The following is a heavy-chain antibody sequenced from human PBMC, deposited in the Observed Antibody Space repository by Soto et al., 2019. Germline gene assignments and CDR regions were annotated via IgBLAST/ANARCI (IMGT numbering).Heavy chain of an antibody. J-gene: IGHJ6*02. V-gene: IGHV4-31*03. D-gene: IGHD5-12*01. CDR1: VGSISSGGYY. Sequence: PSETLSLTCTVSVGSISSGGYYWIWIRHHPGKGLEWIGYIYYSGSTYYNPSLKSRVTISVDTSKNQFSLKLSSVTAADTAVYYCARTGGLTDKYYYYYYGMEVWGQGTTVTVSS. CDR2: IYYSGST. CDR3: ARTGGLTDKYYYYYYGMEV.